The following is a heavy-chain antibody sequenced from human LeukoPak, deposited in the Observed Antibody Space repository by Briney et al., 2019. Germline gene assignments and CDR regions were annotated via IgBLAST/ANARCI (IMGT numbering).Heavy chain of an antibody. Sequence: GASVKVSCKASGYTFTGYYMHWVRQAPGKGLEWMGGFDPEDGETIYAQKFQGRVTMTEDTSTDTAYMELSSLRSEDTAVYYCATVGGATVGIDYWGQGTLVTVSS. CDR2: FDPEDGET. D-gene: IGHD1-26*01. CDR3: ATVGGATVGIDY. V-gene: IGHV1-24*01. J-gene: IGHJ4*02. CDR1: GYTFTGYY.